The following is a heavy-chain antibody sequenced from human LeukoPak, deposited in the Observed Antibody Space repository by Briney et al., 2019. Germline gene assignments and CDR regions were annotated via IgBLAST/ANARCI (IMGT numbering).Heavy chain of an antibody. Sequence: GGSLRLSCAASGFTSDDYAMHWVRHAPGKGLEWVSGISWNSGSIGYADSVKGRFTISRDNAKNSLYLQTNSLRAEDTALYYCAKDILPGIVVVPAATFGAFDIWGQGTMVTVSS. V-gene: IGHV3-9*02. CDR3: AKDILPGIVVVPAATFGAFDI. D-gene: IGHD2-2*01. J-gene: IGHJ3*02. CDR2: ISWNSGSI. CDR1: GFTSDDYA.